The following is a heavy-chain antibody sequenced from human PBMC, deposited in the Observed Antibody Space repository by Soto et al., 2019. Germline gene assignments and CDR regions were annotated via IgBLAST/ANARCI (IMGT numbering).Heavy chain of an antibody. Sequence: PGGSLRLSCAASGFTFSSYAMSWVRQAPGKGLEWVSAISGSGGSTYYADSVKGRFTISRDNSKNTLYLQMNSLRAEDTAVYHCATLWVGEPNYFDYWGQRTLVTVSS. CDR2: ISGSGGST. CDR3: ATLWVGEPNYFDY. V-gene: IGHV3-23*01. CDR1: GFTFSSYA. D-gene: IGHD3-10*01. J-gene: IGHJ4*02.